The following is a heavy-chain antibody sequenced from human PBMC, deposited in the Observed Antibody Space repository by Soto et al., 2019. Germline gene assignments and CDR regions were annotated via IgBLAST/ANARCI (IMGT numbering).Heavy chain of an antibody. CDR2: INAGNGNT. Sequence: ASVKVSCTASGYTFTSYAMHWVRQAPGQRLEWMGWINAGNGNTKYSQKLQGRVTITRDTSASTAYMELSSLRSEDTAVYYCARATIFGVVIIYYGMDVWGQGTTVTVSS. CDR1: GYTFTSYA. CDR3: ARATIFGVVIIYYGMDV. J-gene: IGHJ6*02. V-gene: IGHV1-3*01. D-gene: IGHD3-3*01.